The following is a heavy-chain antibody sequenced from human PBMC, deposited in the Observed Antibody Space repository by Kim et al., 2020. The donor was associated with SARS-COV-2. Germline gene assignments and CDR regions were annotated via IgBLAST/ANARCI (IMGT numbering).Heavy chain of an antibody. CDR2: GTA. V-gene: IGHV1-69*01. J-gene: IGHJ4*02. D-gene: IGHD5-18*01. Sequence: GTANYAQKFQGRVTITADESTSTAYMRRSSLRSEDTAVYCCADKRDTFDYWGQGAQVTVSS. CDR3: ADKRDTFDY.